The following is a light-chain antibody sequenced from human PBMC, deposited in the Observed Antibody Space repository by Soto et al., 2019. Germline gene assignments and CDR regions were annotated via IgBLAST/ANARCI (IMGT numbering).Light chain of an antibody. CDR3: QQYYTWPLT. J-gene: IGKJ4*01. V-gene: IGKV3-15*01. CDR1: QSVSSN. CDR2: GAS. Sequence: EIVMTQSPATLSVSPGERTTLSCRASQSVSSNLAWYQQKPGPAPRLLIYGASTRATGIPARFSGSGSGTEFTLTISSLQSEDFAVYYCQQYYTWPLTFGGGTKVEIK.